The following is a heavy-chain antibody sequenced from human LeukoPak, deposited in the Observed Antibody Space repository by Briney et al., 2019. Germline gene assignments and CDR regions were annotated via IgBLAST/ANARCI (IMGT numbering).Heavy chain of an antibody. CDR2: ISGSGGIT. V-gene: IGHV3-23*01. Sequence: GGSLRLSCAASGFTFSSYGMSWVRQAPGKGLEWVSAISGSGGITYYADSVKGRFTISRDNAKNSLYLQMNSLRAEDTAVHYCAELGITMIGGVWGKGTTVTISS. J-gene: IGHJ6*04. D-gene: IGHD3-10*02. CDR3: AELGITMIGGV. CDR1: GFTFSSYG.